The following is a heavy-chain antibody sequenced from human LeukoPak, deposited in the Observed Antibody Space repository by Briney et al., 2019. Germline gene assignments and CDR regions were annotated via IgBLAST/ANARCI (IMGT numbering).Heavy chain of an antibody. V-gene: IGHV3-48*03. Sequence: TGGSLRLSCAASGFTLSTYEMNWVRQAPGKGLEWVSYISSSGSTIYYADSVKGRFTISRDNAKNSLYLQMNSLRAEDTAVYYCAREVFSGSYPGENYYYYYYMDVWGKGTTVTISS. CDR1: GFTLSTYE. J-gene: IGHJ6*03. D-gene: IGHD1-26*01. CDR3: AREVFSGSYPGENYYYYYYMDV. CDR2: ISSSGSTI.